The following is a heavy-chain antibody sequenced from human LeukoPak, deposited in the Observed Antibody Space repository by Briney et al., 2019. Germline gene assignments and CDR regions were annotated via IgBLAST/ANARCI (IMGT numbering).Heavy chain of an antibody. Sequence: GGSLRLSCAASGFSFNFYAMNWVRQAPGKGLEWVSHVSAGSSSIYYADSVKGRFTISRDNAKNSLYLQMNSLRAEDTAMYYCARGIITSGGRNFDYWGQGALVTVSS. J-gene: IGHJ4*02. CDR3: ARGIITSGGRNFDY. D-gene: IGHD3-16*01. V-gene: IGHV3-48*04. CDR1: GFSFNFYA. CDR2: VSAGSSSI.